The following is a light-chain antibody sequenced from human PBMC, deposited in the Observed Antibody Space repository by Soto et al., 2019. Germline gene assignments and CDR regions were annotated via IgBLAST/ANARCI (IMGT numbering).Light chain of an antibody. CDR3: QSYDSSLSGYV. J-gene: IGLJ1*01. V-gene: IGLV1-40*01. CDR1: SPNIGAGYE. CDR2: GNN. Sequence: QPVLTQPSSVSGGPGQRVTISCTGSSPNIGAGYEVHWYQQLPGTAPKLLIYGNNNRPSGVPDRFSGSKSGTSASLAITGLQAEYEADYYCQSYDSSLSGYVFGIGTKLTVL.